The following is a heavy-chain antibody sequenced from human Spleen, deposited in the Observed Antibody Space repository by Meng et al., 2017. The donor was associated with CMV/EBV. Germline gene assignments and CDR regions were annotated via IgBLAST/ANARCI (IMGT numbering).Heavy chain of an antibody. D-gene: IGHD3-3*01. Sequence: GESLKISCAASGYTFSNYNMNWVRQAPGKGLEWVSTISSSGTYIYFADSLRGRFTISRDNAKNSLYLQMNSLRAEDTAVYYCAREGIFGVVINYYYYGMDVWGQGTTVTVSS. J-gene: IGHJ6*02. CDR3: AREGIFGVVINYYYYGMDV. V-gene: IGHV3-21*01. CDR1: GYTFSNYN. CDR2: ISSSGTYI.